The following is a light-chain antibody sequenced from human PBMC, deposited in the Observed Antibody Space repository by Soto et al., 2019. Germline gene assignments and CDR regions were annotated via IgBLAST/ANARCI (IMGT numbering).Light chain of an antibody. CDR2: SNN. V-gene: IGLV1-44*01. Sequence: QSVLTQPPSASGTPGQRVTISCSGSSSNIGSNTVNWYQQLPGTAPKLLIYSNNQRPSGVPYRFSGSTSGTSASLAISGRQSEDEADYYCAAWDDSLNGLWVFGTGTKLTVL. CDR3: AAWDDSLNGLWV. CDR1: SSNIGSNT. J-gene: IGLJ1*01.